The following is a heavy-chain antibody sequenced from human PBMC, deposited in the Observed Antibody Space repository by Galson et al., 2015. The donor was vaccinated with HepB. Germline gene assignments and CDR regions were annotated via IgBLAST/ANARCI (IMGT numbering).Heavy chain of an antibody. CDR2: IFPGDFDI. CDR3: ARGRTDDLRPHVLDV. Sequence: QSGAEVIKPGESLKISCKTSGYRFASFWIGWVRQRPGKGLEWMGIIFPGDFDIRYSPSFQGQVTISADRSIDTASLHLSSLKATDTGIYSCARGRTDDLRPHVLDVWAQGTTITVSS. CDR1: GYRFASFW. J-gene: IGHJ6*02. V-gene: IGHV5-51*01. D-gene: IGHD3/OR15-3a*01.